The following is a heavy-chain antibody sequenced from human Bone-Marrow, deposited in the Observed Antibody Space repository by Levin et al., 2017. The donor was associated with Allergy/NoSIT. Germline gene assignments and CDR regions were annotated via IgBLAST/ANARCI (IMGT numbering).Heavy chain of an antibody. CDR3: ARDKGDCRGGRCYWYFDL. CDR2: ISGSGGTT. V-gene: IGHV3-23*01. J-gene: IGHJ2*01. Sequence: QPGESLKISCAGSGFSFDSYSMNWVRQAPGKGLEWVSSISGSGGTTYYADSVKGRFTISRDNSKNSLYLQMNSLRDDDTAVYYCARDKGDCRGGRCYWYFDLWGSGALVTVSS. CDR1: GFSFDSYS. D-gene: IGHD2-15*01.